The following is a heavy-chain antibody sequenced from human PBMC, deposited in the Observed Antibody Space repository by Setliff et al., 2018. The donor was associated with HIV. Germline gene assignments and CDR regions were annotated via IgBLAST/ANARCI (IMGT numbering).Heavy chain of an antibody. CDR3: AKKVPGVGVAGPFDY. J-gene: IGHJ4*02. CDR2: IHFDGTNK. V-gene: IGHV3-30*02. D-gene: IGHD6-19*01. CDR1: GFTFRSFG. Sequence: GGSLRLSCAASGFTFRSFGMHWVRQTPGKGLGWVALIHFDGTNKYYRDSVKGRFTISRDNSKNTVYLQMNSLRAEDTAVYYCAKKVPGVGVAGPFDYWGQGTLVTVSS.